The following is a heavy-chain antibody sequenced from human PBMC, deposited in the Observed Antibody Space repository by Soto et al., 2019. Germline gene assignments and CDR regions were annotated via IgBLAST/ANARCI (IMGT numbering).Heavy chain of an antibody. CDR1: GGTFSTYT. D-gene: IGHD2-15*01. Sequence: SVKVSCKASGGTFSTYTFSWVRQAPGQGLEWMGRIIPIFGTPYYAQKFQGRVTITADKSTSTVYMELSSLGSDDTAVYFCARGLECRGYCLDKPTWFGPWGQGTLVT. J-gene: IGHJ5*02. CDR2: IIPIFGTP. V-gene: IGHV1-69*06. CDR3: ARGLECRGYCLDKPTWFGP.